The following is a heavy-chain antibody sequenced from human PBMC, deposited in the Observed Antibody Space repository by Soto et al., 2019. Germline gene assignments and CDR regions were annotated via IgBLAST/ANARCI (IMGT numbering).Heavy chain of an antibody. CDR2: ISYDGSNK. CDR1: GFTFSSYG. V-gene: IGHV3-30*18. Sequence: QVQLVESGGGVVQPGRSLRLSCAASGFTFSSYGMHWVRQAPGKGLEWVALISYDGSNKYYADSVKGRFTISRDNPKNTLYLQRNSLRAEDTAVYYCAENSGYSYGFPFEYRGQGTLVTVSS. D-gene: IGHD5-18*01. J-gene: IGHJ4*02. CDR3: AENSGYSYGFPFEY.